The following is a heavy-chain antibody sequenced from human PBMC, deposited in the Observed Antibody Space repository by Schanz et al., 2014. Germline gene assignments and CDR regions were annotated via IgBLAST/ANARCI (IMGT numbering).Heavy chain of an antibody. CDR3: ARDRRNADLDY. CDR2: INTGSNYI. V-gene: IGHV3-48*01. CDR1: GFTFSTHA. J-gene: IGHJ4*02. D-gene: IGHD1-1*01. Sequence: EVQLVESGGGLVQPGGSLRLSCTASGFTFSTHAMHWVRQAPGKGLEWISFINTGSNYINYADSVKGRFTISRDNAKNSLYLEMNSLRAEDTALYYCARDRRNADLDYWGQGTLVTVSS.